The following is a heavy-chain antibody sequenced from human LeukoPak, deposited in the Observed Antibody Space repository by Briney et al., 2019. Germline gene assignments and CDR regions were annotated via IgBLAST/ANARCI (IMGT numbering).Heavy chain of an antibody. CDR1: GGTFSSYA. CDR2: IIPIFGTA. D-gene: IGHD4-17*01. J-gene: IGHJ5*02. CDR3: ARGGGLRSWFDP. Sequence: SVKVSCKASGGTFSSYAISWVRQAPGQGLEWMGGIIPIFGTANYAQKFQGRVTITADESTSTAYMELSSLRSEHTAVYYCARGGGLRSWFDPWGQGTLVTVSS. V-gene: IGHV1-69*13.